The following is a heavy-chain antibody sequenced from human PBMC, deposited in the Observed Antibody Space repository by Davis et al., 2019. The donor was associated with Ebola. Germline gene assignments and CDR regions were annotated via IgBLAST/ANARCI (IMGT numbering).Heavy chain of an antibody. J-gene: IGHJ6*04. CDR2: INHSGST. CDR1: GGSFSGYY. D-gene: IGHD2-2*01. Sequence: GSLRLSCAVYGGSFSGYYWSWIRQPPGKGLEWIGEINHSGSTNYNPSLKSRVTISVDTSKNQFSLKLSSVTAADTAVYYCARERKDIVVVPAASLYYYYGMDVWGKGTTVTVSS. V-gene: IGHV4-34*01. CDR3: ARERKDIVVVPAASLYYYYGMDV.